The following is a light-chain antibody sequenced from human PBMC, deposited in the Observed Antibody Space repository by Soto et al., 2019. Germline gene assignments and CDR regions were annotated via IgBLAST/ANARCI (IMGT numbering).Light chain of an antibody. Sequence: QLVLTQPSSLSASPGASVSLTCTLRSGINVGTYRIHWYQQRPGSPPQFLLRYNSDSDKEQGSGVPSRFSGFKDASANAGILLISGLQSEDEADYYCMIWYSSAWVFGGGTKVTVL. CDR1: SGINVGTYR. CDR2: YNSDSDK. CDR3: MIWYSSAWV. V-gene: IGLV5-45*03. J-gene: IGLJ3*02.